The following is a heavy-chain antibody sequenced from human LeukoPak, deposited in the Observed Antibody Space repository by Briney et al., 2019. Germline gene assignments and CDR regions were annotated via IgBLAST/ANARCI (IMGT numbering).Heavy chain of an antibody. J-gene: IGHJ5*02. Sequence: SETLSLTCAVSGGSISSSNCWSWVRQPPGKGLEWLGEIYHSGSTNYNPSLKSRATMSVDTSKNQFSLKLSSVTAADTAVYYCARDPYYYGSGSYAWFDPWGQGTLVTVSS. D-gene: IGHD3-10*01. CDR3: ARDPYYYGSGSYAWFDP. CDR1: GGSISSSNC. CDR2: IYHSGST. V-gene: IGHV4-4*02.